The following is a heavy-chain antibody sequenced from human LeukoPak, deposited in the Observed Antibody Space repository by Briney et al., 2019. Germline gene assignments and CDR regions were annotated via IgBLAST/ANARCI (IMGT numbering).Heavy chain of an antibody. D-gene: IGHD6-19*01. CDR3: ARGAGWYQY. CDR2: IHYSGST. J-gene: IGHJ4*02. V-gene: IGHV4-59*08. Sequence: PSETLSLTCTVSGGFINSDYWSWIRQPPGMGLEWIGYIHYSGSTKYNPSLKSRATISVDTSKNQFSLKVTSVTAADTAVYYCARGAGWYQYWGQGTLVTVSS. CDR1: GGFINSDY.